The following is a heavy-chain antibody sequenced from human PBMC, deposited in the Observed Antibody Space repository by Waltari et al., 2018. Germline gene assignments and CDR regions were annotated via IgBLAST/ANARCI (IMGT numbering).Heavy chain of an antibody. CDR2: ISSSSSYI. Sequence: EVQLVESGGGLVKPGGSLRLSCAASGFTCSSYSMNWVRQAPGKGLEWVSSISSSSSYIYYADSVKGRFTISRDNDKNSLYLQMNSLRAEDTAVYYCARDLDRIDYWGQGTLVTVSS. V-gene: IGHV3-21*01. D-gene: IGHD1-1*01. CDR3: ARDLDRIDY. CDR1: GFTCSSYS. J-gene: IGHJ4*02.